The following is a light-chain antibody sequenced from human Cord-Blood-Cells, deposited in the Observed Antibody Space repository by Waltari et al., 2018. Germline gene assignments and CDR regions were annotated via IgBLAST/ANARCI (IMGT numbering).Light chain of an antibody. J-gene: IGKJ2*01. Sequence: DIQMTQSPSSLSASVGDRVTITCQASQDSSNYLNWYPQKPGKAPKLLIYDASNLETGVPSRFSGSGSVTDFTFPISSLQPEDIATYYCQQYANLPYTFGQGTKLEIK. CDR2: DAS. CDR3: QQYANLPYT. V-gene: IGKV1-33*01. CDR1: QDSSNY.